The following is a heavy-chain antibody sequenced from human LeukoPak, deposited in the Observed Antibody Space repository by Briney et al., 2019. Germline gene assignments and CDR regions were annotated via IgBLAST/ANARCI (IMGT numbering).Heavy chain of an antibody. CDR3: ARAYLPYFDY. Sequence: GGPLRLSCAASGFTFSSYEMNWVRQAPGKGLEWVSYISSSGSTIYYADSVKGRFTISRDNAKNSLYLQMNSLRAEDTAVYYCARAYLPYFDYWGQGTLVTVSS. CDR2: ISSSGSTI. J-gene: IGHJ4*02. CDR1: GFTFSSYE. V-gene: IGHV3-48*03.